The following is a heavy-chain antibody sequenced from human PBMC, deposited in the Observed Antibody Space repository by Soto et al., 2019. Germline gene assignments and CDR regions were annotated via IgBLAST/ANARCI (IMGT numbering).Heavy chain of an antibody. V-gene: IGHV4-4*02. CDR3: ARDIVVVVAGYNWFDP. J-gene: IGHJ5*02. CDR2: IYHSGST. CDR1: GGSISSSNW. Sequence: PSLTCAVSGGSISSSNWWSWVRQPPGKGLEWIGEIYHSGSTNYNPSLKSRVTISVDKSKNQFSLKLSSVTAADTAVYYCARDIVVVVAGYNWFDPWGQGTLVTVSS. D-gene: IGHD2-15*01.